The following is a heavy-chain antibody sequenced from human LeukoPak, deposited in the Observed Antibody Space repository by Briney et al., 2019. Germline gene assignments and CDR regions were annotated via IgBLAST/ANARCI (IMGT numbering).Heavy chain of an antibody. CDR3: ARDRGSGWYRDAFDI. J-gene: IGHJ3*02. V-gene: IGHV1-69*04. CDR1: GGTFSSYA. D-gene: IGHD6-19*01. CDR2: IIPILGIA. Sequence: ASVKVSCKASGGTFSSYAISWVRQAPGQGLEWMGRIIPILGIANYAQKFQGRVTITADKSTSTAYMELSSLRSEDTGVYYCARDRGSGWYRDAFDIWAQGTMVTVS.